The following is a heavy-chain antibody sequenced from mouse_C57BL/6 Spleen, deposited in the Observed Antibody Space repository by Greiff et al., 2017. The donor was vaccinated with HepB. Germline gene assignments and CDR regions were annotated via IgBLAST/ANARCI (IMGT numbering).Heavy chain of an antibody. V-gene: IGHV1-72*01. Sequence: QVQLQQPGAELVKPGASVKLSCKASGYTFTSYWLHWVKQRPGRGLEWIGRIDPNSGGTKYNEKFKSKATLTVDKPSSTAYVQLSSLTSEDSAVYYCARRLYDYDGGYFDVWGTGTTVTVSS. CDR1: GYTFTSYW. CDR3: ARRLYDYDGGYFDV. CDR2: IDPNSGGT. D-gene: IGHD2-4*01. J-gene: IGHJ1*03.